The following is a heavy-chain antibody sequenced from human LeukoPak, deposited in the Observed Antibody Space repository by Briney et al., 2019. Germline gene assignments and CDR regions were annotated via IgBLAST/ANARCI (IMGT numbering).Heavy chain of an antibody. J-gene: IGHJ4*02. CDR3: ARRPCSGGICYPPDY. Sequence: GGSLRLSCAASGFTFSTYWMHWVRQAPGKGLVWVSRIIIDAITTNYADSSKGRLTVCRDNAKNRMYLKMNSLRDEDTAVYYCARRPCSGGICYPPDYWGQGTLVTVSS. D-gene: IGHD2-15*01. CDR2: IIIDAITT. V-gene: IGHV3-74*01. CDR1: GFTFSTYW.